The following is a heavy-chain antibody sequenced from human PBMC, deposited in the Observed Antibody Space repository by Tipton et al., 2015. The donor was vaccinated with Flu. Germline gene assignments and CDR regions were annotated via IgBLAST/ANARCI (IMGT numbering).Heavy chain of an antibody. J-gene: IGHJ6*02. CDR1: GFTVTSSY. CDR3: ARGPQVPVWPYYYGMDV. Sequence: SLRLSCAASGFTVTSSYMSWVRQAPGKGLEWVSVIYGGGTTDYADSVKGRFTTSRDKSKNALYLQMSSLRAEDTAVYYCARGPQVPVWPYYYGMDVWGQGTTVTVSS. CDR2: IYGGGTT. D-gene: IGHD2-2*01. V-gene: IGHV3-53*01.